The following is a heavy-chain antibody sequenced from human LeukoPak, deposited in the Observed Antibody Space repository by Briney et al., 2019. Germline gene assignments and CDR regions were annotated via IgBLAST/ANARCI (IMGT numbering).Heavy chain of an antibody. CDR1: GYTFTGYY. Sequence: ASVKVSCKASGYTFTGYYMHWVRQAPGQGLEWMGWINPNSGGTDYAQKFQGRVTMTRDTPISTAYMELSRLRSDDTAVYYCARDGYYYDSSGYRRGADYWGQGTLVTVSS. V-gene: IGHV1-2*02. D-gene: IGHD3-22*01. J-gene: IGHJ4*02. CDR2: INPNSGGT. CDR3: ARDGYYYDSSGYRRGADY.